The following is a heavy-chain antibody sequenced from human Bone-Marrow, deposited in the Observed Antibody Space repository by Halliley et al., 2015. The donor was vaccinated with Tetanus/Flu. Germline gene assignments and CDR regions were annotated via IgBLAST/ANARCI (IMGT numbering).Heavy chain of an antibody. V-gene: IGHV4-59*08. CDR3: ARRKNYYDYGLDV. J-gene: IGHJ6*02. CDR2: VYYNGDT. Sequence: TLSLTCTVSGGSFSSYQWSWIRQPPGKGLEWIGYVYYNGDTEYNSSLKSRVTISVDTSKNQFSLKMISATAADTAIYYCARRKNYYDYGLDVWGQGTTVTVSS. CDR1: GGSFSSYQ.